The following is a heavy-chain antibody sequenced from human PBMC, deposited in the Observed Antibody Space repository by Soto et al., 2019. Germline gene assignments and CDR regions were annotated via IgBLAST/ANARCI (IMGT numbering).Heavy chain of an antibody. CDR1: GYTFTSYD. CDR2: INPNNGNT. CDR3: TRTSDQDS. J-gene: IGHJ4*02. D-gene: IGHD1-26*01. Sequence: QVQLVQSGAEVKKPGASVKVSCKASGYTFTSYDINWVRQADGQGLEWMGRINPNNGNTAYAQKFQGRVTMTRNTSISTAYVELNSLRSDDTAIYYCTRTSDQDSWGQGTLVTVSA. V-gene: IGHV1-8*01.